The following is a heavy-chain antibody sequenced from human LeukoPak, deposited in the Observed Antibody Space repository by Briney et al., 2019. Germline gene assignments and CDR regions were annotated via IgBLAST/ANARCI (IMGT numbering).Heavy chain of an antibody. CDR1: GGSISSYY. V-gene: IGHV4-4*09. J-gene: IGHJ4*02. CDR3: GRGFANFDY. Sequence: SETLSLTCTVSGGSISSYYWSWIRQPPGKGLEWIGYIYTSGSTNYNPSLKSRVTISVDTSKNQFSLKLSSVTAADTAVYYCGRGFANFDYWRQGTLVTVSS. CDR2: IYTSGST.